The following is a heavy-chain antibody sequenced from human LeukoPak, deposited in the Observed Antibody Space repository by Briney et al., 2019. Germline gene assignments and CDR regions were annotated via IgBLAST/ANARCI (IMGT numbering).Heavy chain of an antibody. D-gene: IGHD1-26*01. CDR2: IRSKAYGGTT. CDR1: GFTFGDYA. V-gene: IGHV3-49*03. Sequence: GGSLRLSCTASGFTFGDYAMSWFRQAPGKGLEWVGFIRSKAYGGTTEYAASVKGRFTISRDDSKSIAYLQMNSLKTEDTAVYYCTRGGSGSYYRVDAFDIWGQGTMVTVSS. CDR3: TRGGSGSYYRVDAFDI. J-gene: IGHJ3*02.